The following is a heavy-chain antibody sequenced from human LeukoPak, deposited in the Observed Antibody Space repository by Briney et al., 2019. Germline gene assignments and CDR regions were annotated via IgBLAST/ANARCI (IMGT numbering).Heavy chain of an antibody. CDR1: GFTFSSYW. CDR2: IKQDGSEK. CDR3: ARGRSGSGNYYHAAFDI. V-gene: IGHV3-7*01. Sequence: QPGGSLRLSCAASGFTFSSYWMSWVRQAPGKGLEWVANIKQDGSEKYYVDSVKGRFTISRDNAKNSLYLQMNSLRAEDTAVYYCARGRSGSGNYYHAAFDIWGQGTMVTVSS. D-gene: IGHD3-10*01. J-gene: IGHJ3*02.